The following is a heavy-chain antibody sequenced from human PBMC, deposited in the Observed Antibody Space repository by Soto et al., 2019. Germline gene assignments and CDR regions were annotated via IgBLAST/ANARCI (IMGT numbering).Heavy chain of an antibody. CDR3: ARDVGYDSSGYPPPDWFDP. J-gene: IGHJ5*02. Sequence: GASVKVSCKASGYTFTSYYMHWVRQAPGQGLEWMGIINPSGGSTSYAQKFQGRVTMTRDTSTSTVYMELSSLRSEDTAGYYCARDVGYDSSGYPPPDWFDPWGQGTLVTVSS. CDR2: INPSGGST. V-gene: IGHV1-46*01. CDR1: GYTFTSYY. D-gene: IGHD3-22*01.